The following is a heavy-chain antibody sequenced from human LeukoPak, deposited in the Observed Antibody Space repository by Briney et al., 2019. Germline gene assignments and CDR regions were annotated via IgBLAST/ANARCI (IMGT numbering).Heavy chain of an antibody. CDR2: IYHSGST. Sequence: SETLSLTCTVSGGSISSGGYYWSWIRQPPGKGLEWIGYIYHSGSTYYNPSLKSRVTISVDRSKNQFSPKLSSVTAADTAVYYCARGQLELSPWGQGTLVTVSS. D-gene: IGHD1-7*01. CDR3: ARGQLELSP. CDR1: GGSISSGGYY. V-gene: IGHV4-30-2*01. J-gene: IGHJ5*02.